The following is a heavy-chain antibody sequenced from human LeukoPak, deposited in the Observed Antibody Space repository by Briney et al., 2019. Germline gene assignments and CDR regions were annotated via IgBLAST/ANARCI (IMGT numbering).Heavy chain of an antibody. V-gene: IGHV4-4*07. Sequence: SETLSLTCTVSGGSISSYYWSWIRQPAGKGLEWVGRIYTSGSTDYNPSLKSRVTMSVDTSKNQFSLKLSSVTAADTAVYYCARDAPTRAYDFWSGQMVYFDYWGQGTLVTVSS. CDR1: GGSISSYY. CDR3: ARDAPTRAYDFWSGQMVYFDY. CDR2: IYTSGST. J-gene: IGHJ4*02. D-gene: IGHD3-3*01.